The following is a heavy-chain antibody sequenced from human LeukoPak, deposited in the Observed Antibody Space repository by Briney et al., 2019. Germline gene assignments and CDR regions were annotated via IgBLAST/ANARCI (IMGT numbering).Heavy chain of an antibody. J-gene: IGHJ1*01. CDR3: ARDKALTTELTQYFHH. CDR1: GGSISSGDYY. D-gene: IGHD4/OR15-4a*01. Sequence: PSETLSLTCTVSGGSISSGDYYWSWLRQPPGKGLEWIGYIYYSGSTYYNPSLKSRVTISVDTSKNQFSLKLSSVTAADSAVYYCARDKALTTELTQYFHHWGQGTLVTVSS. CDR2: IYYSGST. V-gene: IGHV4-30-4*08.